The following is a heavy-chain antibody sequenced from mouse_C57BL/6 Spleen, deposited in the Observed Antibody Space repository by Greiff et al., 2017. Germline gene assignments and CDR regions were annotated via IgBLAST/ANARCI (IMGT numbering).Heavy chain of an antibody. Sequence: EVHLVESGGDLVKPGGSLKLSCAASGFTFSSYGMSWVRQTPDKRLEWVATISSGGSYTYYPDSVKGRFTISRDNAKNTLYLQMSSLKSEDTAMYYCARQGDYGFAYWGQGTLVTVSA. V-gene: IGHV5-6*01. J-gene: IGHJ3*01. CDR3: ARQGDYGFAY. CDR1: GFTFSSYG. D-gene: IGHD1-1*02. CDR2: ISSGGSYT.